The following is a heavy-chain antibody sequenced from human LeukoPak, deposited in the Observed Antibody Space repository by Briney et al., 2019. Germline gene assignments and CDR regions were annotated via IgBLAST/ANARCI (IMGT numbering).Heavy chain of an antibody. CDR3: ARDHVAAAEGVYGMDV. Sequence: SQTLSLTCTVSGGFISSGGYYWSWIRQHPGKGLEWIGYIYYSGSTYYNPSLKSRVTISVDTSKNQFSLKLSSVTAADTAVYYCARDHVAAAEGVYGMDVWGQGTTVTVSS. J-gene: IGHJ6*02. CDR2: IYYSGST. D-gene: IGHD6-13*01. V-gene: IGHV4-31*03. CDR1: GGFISSGGYY.